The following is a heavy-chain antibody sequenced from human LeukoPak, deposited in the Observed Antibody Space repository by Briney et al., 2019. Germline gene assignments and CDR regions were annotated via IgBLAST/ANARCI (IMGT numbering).Heavy chain of an antibody. CDR1: GFTVSSNY. D-gene: IGHD6-19*01. V-gene: IGHV3-53*01. CDR2: IYSGGTT. Sequence: GSLRLSCAASGFTVSSNYMSWVRQAPGEGLDWVSVIYSGGTTYYADSVKGRFTISRDNSKNTLYLQMNSLRGEDTAVYYCAREKEYRSGTPGAFDIWGQGTMVTVSS. J-gene: IGHJ3*02. CDR3: AREKEYRSGTPGAFDI.